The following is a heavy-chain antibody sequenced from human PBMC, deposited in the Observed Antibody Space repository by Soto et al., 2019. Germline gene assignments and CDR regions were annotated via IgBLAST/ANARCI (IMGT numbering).Heavy chain of an antibody. Sequence: PSETLSLTCTVSGGSISSGGYYWSWIRQHPGKGLEWIGYVHFTGGTNYNPSLESRVTISIDTSRDQFSLKLTSLTAADTAVYFCARDNMATFDYHYYGMDVWGPGTTVTVSS. CDR1: GGSISSGGYY. V-gene: IGHV4-61*08. J-gene: IGHJ6*02. D-gene: IGHD5-12*01. CDR2: VHFTGGT. CDR3: ARDNMATFDYHYYGMDV.